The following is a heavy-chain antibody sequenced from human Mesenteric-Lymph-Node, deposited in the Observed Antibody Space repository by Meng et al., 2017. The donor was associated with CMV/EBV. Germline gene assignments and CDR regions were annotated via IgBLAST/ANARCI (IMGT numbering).Heavy chain of an antibody. CDR2: IYIGGST. CDR1: GFTVSSNY. CDR3: ARDQDTSSYSMDV. D-gene: IGHD6-13*01. Sequence: GESLKISCAASGFTVSSNYMSWVRQAPGKGLEWVSVIYIGGSTYYADSVKGRFIISRDNSKNTLYLQMNSLRVEDTAVYYCARDQDTSSYSMDVWGQGTTVTVSS. V-gene: IGHV3-53*01. J-gene: IGHJ6*02.